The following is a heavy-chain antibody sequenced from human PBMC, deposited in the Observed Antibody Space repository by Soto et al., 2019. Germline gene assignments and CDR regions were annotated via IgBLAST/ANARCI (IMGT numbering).Heavy chain of an antibody. CDR3: ARDYFDSSDYTTNWFDP. J-gene: IGHJ5*02. CDR1: GGSISSGDYY. D-gene: IGHD3-22*01. CDR2: IYHSGST. V-gene: IGHV4-30-4*01. Sequence: SETLSLTCTVSGGSISSGDYYWSWIRQPPGKGLEWIGYIYHSGSTYYNPSLKSRVTIFVDTSKNQFSLKLTSVTAADTALYYCARDYFDSSDYTTNWFDPWGQGTLVTVSS.